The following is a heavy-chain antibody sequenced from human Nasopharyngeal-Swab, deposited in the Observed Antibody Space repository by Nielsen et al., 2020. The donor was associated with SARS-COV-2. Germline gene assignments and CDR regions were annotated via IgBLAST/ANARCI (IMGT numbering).Heavy chain of an antibody. V-gene: IGHV1-2*05. Sequence: ASVKVSCKASGYTFTGYYMHWVRQAPGQGLEWMGRINPNSGGTNYAQKFQGRVTMTRDTSISTAYMELSRLRSDDTVVYYCARDLGYIRYCSGGSCYQDYWGQGTLVTVSS. D-gene: IGHD2-15*01. CDR1: GYTFTGYY. CDR2: INPNSGGT. J-gene: IGHJ4*02. CDR3: ARDLGYIRYCSGGSCYQDY.